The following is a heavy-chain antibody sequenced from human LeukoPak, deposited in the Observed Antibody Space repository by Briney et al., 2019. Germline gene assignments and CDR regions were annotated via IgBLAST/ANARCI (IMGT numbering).Heavy chain of an antibody. J-gene: IGHJ5*02. CDR2: ISAYNGNT. CDR1: GYTFTSYG. Sequence: GASVKVSCKASGYTFTSYGISWVRQAPGQGLEWMGWISAYNGNTNYAQKLQGRVTMTTDTSTSTAYMELRSLRSDDTAVYYCARGYCGSTSCYDWFDPWGQGTLVTVSS. V-gene: IGHV1-18*01. CDR3: ARGYCGSTSCYDWFDP. D-gene: IGHD2-2*01.